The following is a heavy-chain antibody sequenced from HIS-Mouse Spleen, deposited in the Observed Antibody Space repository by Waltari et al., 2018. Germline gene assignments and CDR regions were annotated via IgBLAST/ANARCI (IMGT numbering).Heavy chain of an antibody. CDR3: ARASIEYCSGGSCYSAGWFDP. CDR1: GGSISSSSYY. CDR2: IYYSGGT. Sequence: QLQLQESGPGLVKPSETLSLTCTVSGGSISSSSYYWGWIRQPPGKGLGWIGSIYYSGGTCYNPSLQSRVTISVDTSKNQFSLKLSSVTAADTAVYYCARASIEYCSGGSCYSAGWFDPWGQGTLVTVSS. J-gene: IGHJ5*02. V-gene: IGHV4-39*07. D-gene: IGHD2-15*01.